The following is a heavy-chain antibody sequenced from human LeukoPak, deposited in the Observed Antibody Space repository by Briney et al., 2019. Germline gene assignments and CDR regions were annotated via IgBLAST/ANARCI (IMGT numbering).Heavy chain of an antibody. Sequence: PGGSLRLSCAASGFTFSTYSMNWVRQAPGKGLEWVSSISSSSGYIYYADSVKGRFTISRDNAENSLYLQMNSLRAEDTAVYYCARDGAVLTGYYDYWGQGTLVTVSS. CDR1: GFTFSTYS. D-gene: IGHD3-9*01. CDR3: ARDGAVLTGYYDY. V-gene: IGHV3-21*01. CDR2: ISSSSGYI. J-gene: IGHJ4*02.